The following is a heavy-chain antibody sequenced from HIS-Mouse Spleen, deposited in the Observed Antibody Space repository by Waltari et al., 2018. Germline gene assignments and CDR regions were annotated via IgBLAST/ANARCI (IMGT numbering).Heavy chain of an antibody. CDR3: ARSESRFLEWLDWFDP. CDR2: ISAYNGNT. V-gene: IGHV1-18*01. J-gene: IGHJ5*02. Sequence: QVQLVQSGAEVKKPGASVKVSCKASGYTFTSSGIRWVRQAHGQGLEWMGWISAYNGNTNYAQKLQGRVTMTTDTSTSTAYMELRSLRSDDTAVYYCARSESRFLEWLDWFDPWGQGTLVTVSS. CDR1: GYTFTSSG. D-gene: IGHD3-3*01.